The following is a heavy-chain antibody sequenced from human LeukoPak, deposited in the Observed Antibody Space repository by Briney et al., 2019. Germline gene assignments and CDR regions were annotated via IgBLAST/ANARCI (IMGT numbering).Heavy chain of an antibody. V-gene: IGHV1-69*01. CDR3: ASGGASSHSIMDV. J-gene: IGHJ6*03. CDR2: VIPIFGRA. D-gene: IGHD3-10*01. CDR1: GGTFRNYA. Sequence: GSSVKVSCKASGGTFRNYAFNWVRQAPGQGLEWMGVVIPIFGRANYVQKFQGSVTITSEESTSTAYMELSSLRSEDTAVYYCASGGASSHSIMDVWGKGTTVTVSS.